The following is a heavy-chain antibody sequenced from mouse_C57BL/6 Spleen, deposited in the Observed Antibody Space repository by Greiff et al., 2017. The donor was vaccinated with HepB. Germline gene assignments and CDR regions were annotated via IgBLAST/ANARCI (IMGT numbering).Heavy chain of an antibody. CDR3: ARRYGNYEGYAMDY. V-gene: IGHV2-2*01. D-gene: IGHD2-10*02. J-gene: IGHJ4*01. Sequence: QVQLKESGPGLVQPSQSLSITCTVSGFSLTSYGVHWVRQSPGKGLEWLGVIWSGGSTDYNAAFISRLSISKDNSKSQVFFKMNSLQADDTAIYDCARRYGNYEGYAMDYWGQGTSVTVSS. CDR1: GFSLTSYG. CDR2: IWSGGST.